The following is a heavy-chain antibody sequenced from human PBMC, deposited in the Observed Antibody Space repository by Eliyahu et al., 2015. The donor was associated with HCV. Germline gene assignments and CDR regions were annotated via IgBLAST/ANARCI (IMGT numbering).Heavy chain of an antibody. Sequence: QVQLQESGPGLVKPSATLSLTCXXSGGSISSYSWNWXRKSAGKGLEWIGRIFVSGSTNYNPSLKSRVTMSKDTSKNRFSLKLTSVTAADTALYFCARDVTSVTTGVWYFDLWGRGTLVTVSS. V-gene: IGHV4-4*07. CDR2: IFVSGST. D-gene: IGHD4-17*01. CDR3: ARDVTSVTTGVWYFDL. CDR1: GGSISSYS. J-gene: IGHJ2*01.